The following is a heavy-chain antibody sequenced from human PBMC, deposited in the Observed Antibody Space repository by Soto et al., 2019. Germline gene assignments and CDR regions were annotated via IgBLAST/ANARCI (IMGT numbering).Heavy chain of an antibody. Sequence: ASVKVSCKASGYTFTSYYMHWVRQAPGQGLEWMGWISGYNGNTKYAQKLQGRVTMTTDTSTSTVYMELRSLRSDDTAVYYCARDRGSMVRRDYYGMDVWGQATTVTVSS. CDR1: GYTFTSYY. CDR2: ISGYNGNT. D-gene: IGHD3-10*01. V-gene: IGHV1-18*04. CDR3: ARDRGSMVRRDYYGMDV. J-gene: IGHJ6*02.